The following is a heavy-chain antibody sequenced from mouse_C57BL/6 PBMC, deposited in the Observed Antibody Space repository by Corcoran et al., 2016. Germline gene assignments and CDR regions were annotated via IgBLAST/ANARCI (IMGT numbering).Heavy chain of an antibody. CDR1: GYAFSSYW. J-gene: IGHJ2*01. Sequence: QVQLQQSGAELVKPGASVKISCKASGYAFSSYWMNWVKQRPGKGLEWIGQIYPGDGDTNYNGKFKGKATLTADKSSSTAYMQLSSLTPEDSAVYFCARPAGRLDYFDYWGQGTTLTVSS. D-gene: IGHD3-2*02. CDR3: ARPAGRLDYFDY. CDR2: IYPGDGDT. V-gene: IGHV1-80*01.